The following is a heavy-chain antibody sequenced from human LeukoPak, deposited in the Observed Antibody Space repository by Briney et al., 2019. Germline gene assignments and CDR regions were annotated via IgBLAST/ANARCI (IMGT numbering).Heavy chain of an antibody. CDR1: GATFISYA. J-gene: IGHJ6*03. V-gene: IGHV1-69*13. D-gene: IGHD1-14*01. Sequence: SVKVSCKASGATFISYAMSWVRQAPGQGLEWMGGIIPIFGTANYAQKFQGRVTITADESTSTAYMEPSSLRSEDTAVYYCARTGSSGGPAFYYYYMDVWGKGTTVTISS. CDR2: IIPIFGTA. CDR3: ARTGSSGGPAFYYYYMDV.